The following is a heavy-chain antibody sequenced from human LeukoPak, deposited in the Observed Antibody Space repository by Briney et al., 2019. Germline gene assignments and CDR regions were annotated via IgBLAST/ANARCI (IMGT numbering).Heavy chain of an antibody. CDR3: AKEVTAIRRGYFDY. CDR1: GFTFSSYS. J-gene: IGHJ4*02. V-gene: IGHV3-23*01. Sequence: PGGSLRLSCAASGFTFSSYSMNWVRQAPGKGLEWVSAISGSGGSTYYADSVKGRFTISRDNSKNTLYLQMNSLRAEDTAVYYCAKEVTAIRRGYFDYWGQGTLVTVSS. CDR2: ISGSGGST. D-gene: IGHD2-21*02.